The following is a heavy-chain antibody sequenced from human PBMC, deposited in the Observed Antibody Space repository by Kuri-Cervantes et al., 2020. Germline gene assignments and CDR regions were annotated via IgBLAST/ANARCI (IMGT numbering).Heavy chain of an antibody. J-gene: IGHJ4*02. CDR3: ARGYYYYYDSSGFDY. D-gene: IGHD3-22*01. CDR2: IYYSGST. V-gene: IGHV4-39*01. Sequence: ESLKISCTVSGGSISSSSYYWGWIRQPPGKGLEWIGSIYYSGSTYYNPSLKSRVTISVDTSKNQFSLKLSSVTAADTAVYYCARGYYYYYDSSGFDYWGQGTLVTVSS. CDR1: GGSISSSSYY.